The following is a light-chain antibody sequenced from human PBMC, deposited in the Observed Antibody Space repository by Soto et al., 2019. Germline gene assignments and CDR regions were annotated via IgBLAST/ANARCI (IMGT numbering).Light chain of an antibody. CDR3: QQYNNYPYT. CDR1: LNIRSW. V-gene: IGKV1-5*03. J-gene: IGKJ2*01. Sequence: DIQVTQSPSTLSASVGDRVTITCRASLNIRSWLAWYQQKPGKAPNLLIYKASSLESGVPLRFSGSGSGTEFTLTISSLQPDDFATYYCQQYNNYPYTFGQGTKLEIK. CDR2: KAS.